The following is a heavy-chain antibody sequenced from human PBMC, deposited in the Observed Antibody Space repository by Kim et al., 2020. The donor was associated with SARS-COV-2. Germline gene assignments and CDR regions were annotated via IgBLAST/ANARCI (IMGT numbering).Heavy chain of an antibody. V-gene: IGHV3-11*01. D-gene: IGHD6-6*01. J-gene: IGHJ4*02. Sequence: GSSMKCADSVNGRFSISRDNGNKSLSLQMNSLTPEDTAVYYCVREPSNWGQGTLVTVSS. CDR2: GSSM. CDR3: VREPSN.